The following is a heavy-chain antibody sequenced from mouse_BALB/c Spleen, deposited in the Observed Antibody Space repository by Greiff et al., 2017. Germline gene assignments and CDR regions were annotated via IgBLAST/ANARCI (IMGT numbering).Heavy chain of an antibody. D-gene: IGHD1-1*01. CDR2: IDPENGNT. Sequence: EVQLQQSGAELVRPGALVKLSCKASGFNIKDYYMHWVKQRPEQGLEWIGWIDPENGNTIYDPKFQGKASITADTSSNTAYLQLSSLTSEDTAVYYCARPGSSYENWYFDVWGAGTTVTVSS. CDR3: ARPGSSYENWYFDV. V-gene: IGHV14-1*02. J-gene: IGHJ1*01. CDR1: GFNIKDYY.